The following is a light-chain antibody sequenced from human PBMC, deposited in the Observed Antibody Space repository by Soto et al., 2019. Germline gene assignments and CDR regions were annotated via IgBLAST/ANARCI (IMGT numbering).Light chain of an antibody. J-gene: IGKJ1*01. CDR2: KAS. Sequence: DVQMTQSPSTLSASVGDRVTITCRASQSISSWLAWYQQKPGKAPKLLLYKASSLESGFPSRFSDSGSGTEFNLTISIPQPGDIANYYGQQYYLYLTFGQGTKVEIK. V-gene: IGKV1-5*03. CDR3: QQYYLYLT. CDR1: QSISSW.